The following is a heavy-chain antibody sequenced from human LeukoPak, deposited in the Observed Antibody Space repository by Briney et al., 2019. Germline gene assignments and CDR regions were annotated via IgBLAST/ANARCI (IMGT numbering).Heavy chain of an antibody. CDR3: ARGSPPDY. J-gene: IGHJ4*02. Sequence: GGSLRLSCAVSGLTFSGFAMYWVRQAPGKGLEWVAVTSYAGSNKNYADSVKGRFTISIDKSKNTLYLQMNSLRIEDTAVYYCARGSPPDYWGQGTLVTVPS. V-gene: IGHV3-30-3*01. CDR1: GLTFSGFA. CDR2: TSYAGSNK.